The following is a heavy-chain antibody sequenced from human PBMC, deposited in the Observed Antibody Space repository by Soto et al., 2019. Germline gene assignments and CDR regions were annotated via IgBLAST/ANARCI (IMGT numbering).Heavy chain of an antibody. Sequence: VGSLRLSCAASGFTFSSYAMSWVRQAPGKGLEWVSAISGSGGSTYYADSVKGRFTISRDNSKNTLYLQMNSLRAEDTAVYYCAKVLAVAGTGAAFDIWGQGTMVTVSS. CDR1: GFTFSSYA. V-gene: IGHV3-23*01. CDR2: ISGSGGST. D-gene: IGHD6-19*01. J-gene: IGHJ3*02. CDR3: AKVLAVAGTGAAFDI.